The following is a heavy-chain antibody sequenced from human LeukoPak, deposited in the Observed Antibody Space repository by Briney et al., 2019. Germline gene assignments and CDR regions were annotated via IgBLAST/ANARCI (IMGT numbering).Heavy chain of an antibody. J-gene: IGHJ6*03. CDR1: GGTFSSYA. CDR3: ARLMLLRYFDWLPTSGAYYYMDV. D-gene: IGHD3-9*01. CDR2: ISAYNGNT. Sequence: ASVKVSCKASGGTFSSYAISWVRQAPGQGHEWMGWISAYNGNTNYAQKLQGRVTMTTDTSTSTAYMELRSLRSDDTAVYYCARLMLLRYFDWLPTSGAYYYMDVWGKGTTVTVSS. V-gene: IGHV1-18*01.